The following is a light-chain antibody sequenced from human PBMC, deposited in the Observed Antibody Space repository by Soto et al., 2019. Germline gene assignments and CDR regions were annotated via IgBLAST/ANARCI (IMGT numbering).Light chain of an antibody. CDR3: QKSYSTPPWT. CDR1: QSISSY. CDR2: AAS. V-gene: IGKV1-39*01. J-gene: IGKJ1*01. Sequence: DIQMTQSPSSLYASVGDRVTITCRASQSISSYLNWYKQKPGKAPKLLIYAASSLQSGVPSRFSGSGSVTDFTLTISSLQTEDFATYYCQKSYSTPPWTFGQGTTVEIK.